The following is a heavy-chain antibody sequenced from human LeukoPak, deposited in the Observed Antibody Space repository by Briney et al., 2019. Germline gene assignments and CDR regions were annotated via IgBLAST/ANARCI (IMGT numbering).Heavy chain of an antibody. J-gene: IGHJ5*02. CDR3: AKNNWFDP. V-gene: IGHV4-34*01. CDR1: GGSFSGHY. CDR2: INDSGIT. Sequence: SETLSLTCAVSGGSFSGHYWSWIRQPPGKGLEWIGKINDSGITNYNPSLKSRVTISADTSKNQFSLKLSSVTAADTAVYYCAKNNWFDPWGQGTLVTVSS.